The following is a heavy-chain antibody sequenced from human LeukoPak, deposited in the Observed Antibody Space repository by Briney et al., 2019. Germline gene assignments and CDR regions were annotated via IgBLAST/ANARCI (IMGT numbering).Heavy chain of an antibody. CDR3: ARDQDIVVVPAAGDWFDP. D-gene: IGHD2-2*01. J-gene: IGHJ5*02. Sequence: PGGSLRLSCAASGFTFSSYSMNWVRQAPGKGLEWVSYISSSSSTIYYADSVKGRFTISRDNAKNSLYLQMNSLRAEDTAVYYCARDQDIVVVPAAGDWFDPWGQGTLVTVSS. V-gene: IGHV3-48*01. CDR2: ISSSSSTI. CDR1: GFTFSSYS.